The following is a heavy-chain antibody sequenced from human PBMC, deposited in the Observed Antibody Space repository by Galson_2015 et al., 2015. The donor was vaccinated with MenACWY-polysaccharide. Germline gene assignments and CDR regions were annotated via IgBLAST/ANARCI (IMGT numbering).Heavy chain of an antibody. CDR2: IDSDGSST. V-gene: IGHV3-74*03. D-gene: IGHD2-15*01. Sequence: SLRLSCAGSGFTFNNRWMHWVRQAPGKGLVWVSRIDSDGSSTKYADSVKGRFTISRDNAKNTLYLQVNSLRAEDTAVYYCVRAGDRRLDVWGQGTTVTVSS. CDR1: GFTFNNRW. J-gene: IGHJ6*02. CDR3: VRAGDRRLDV.